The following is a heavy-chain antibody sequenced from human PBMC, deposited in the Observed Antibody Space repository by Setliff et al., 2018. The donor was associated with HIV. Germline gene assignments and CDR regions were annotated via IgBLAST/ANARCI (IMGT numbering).Heavy chain of an antibody. Sequence: KASETLSLTCTVSGDSISSSAYYWGWIRQPPGKGLEWIGSMHNSGSTYYNPSVKSRVTISVDKSKNQFSLKLSSVTAADTAVYYCASVSSATYYYFQQWGQGTLVTVSS. CDR3: ASVSSATYYYFQQ. V-gene: IGHV4-39*07. CDR1: GDSISSSAYY. J-gene: IGHJ1*01. CDR2: MHNSGST. D-gene: IGHD1-26*01.